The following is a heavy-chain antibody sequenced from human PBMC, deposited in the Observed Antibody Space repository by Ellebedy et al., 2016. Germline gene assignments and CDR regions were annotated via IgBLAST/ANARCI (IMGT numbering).Heavy chain of an antibody. D-gene: IGHD6-19*01. CDR2: IKQDGSQK. V-gene: IGHV3-7*01. J-gene: IGHJ4*02. CDR3: GAGGGWLSDY. CDR1: GFTFRNSW. Sequence: GESLKISCAASGFTFRNSWMTWVRQTPGKGLAWVASIKQDGSQKDYEDSVKGRFSISRDNAKGLMYLQMTRLRVEDTAVYYCGAGGGWLSDYWGRGTLVTVSS.